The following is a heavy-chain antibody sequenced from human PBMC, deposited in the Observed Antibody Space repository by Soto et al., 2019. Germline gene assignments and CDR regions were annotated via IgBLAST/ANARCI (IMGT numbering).Heavy chain of an antibody. CDR1: GFTFSSYA. Sequence: GGSLRLSCAASGFTFSSYAMHWVRQAPGKGLEWVAVISYDGSNKYYADSVKGRFTISRDNSKNTLYLQMNSLRAEDTAVYYCARGYDFWSGYYYPYGMDVWGQGTTVTVSS. CDR2: ISYDGSNK. CDR3: ARGYDFWSGYYYPYGMDV. D-gene: IGHD3-3*01. J-gene: IGHJ6*02. V-gene: IGHV3-30-3*01.